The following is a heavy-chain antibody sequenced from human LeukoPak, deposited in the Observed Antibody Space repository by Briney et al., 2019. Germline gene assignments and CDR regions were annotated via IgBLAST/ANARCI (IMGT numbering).Heavy chain of an antibody. D-gene: IGHD2-2*02. V-gene: IGHV4-30-4*08. J-gene: IGHJ3*02. CDR1: GGSIISGDYY. Sequence: ASETLSLTCIVSGGSIISGDYYWSWILQPPGKGLDWIVYIYHNGDTYYNPSLKSRVSISVDTSKNQFSLKLSSVTAADTAVYYCARAGVVPAAINRAFDIWGQGSVVTVSS. CDR2: IYHNGDT. CDR3: ARAGVVPAAINRAFDI.